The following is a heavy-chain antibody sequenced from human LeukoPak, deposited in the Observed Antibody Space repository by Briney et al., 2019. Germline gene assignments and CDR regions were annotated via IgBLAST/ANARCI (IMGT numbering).Heavy chain of an antibody. CDR1: GFTFNNYN. J-gene: IGHJ5*02. Sequence: GGSLRLSCAASGFTFNNYNIQWVRQAPGKGLEWVAVISYDERNEFYADPVKGRFTISRDNSKGTLYLQMNSLRAEDSAVYYCAGEGSSGWYDNWGQGTLVTVAS. D-gene: IGHD6-19*01. CDR2: ISYDERNE. V-gene: IGHV3-30*04. CDR3: AGEGSSGWYDN.